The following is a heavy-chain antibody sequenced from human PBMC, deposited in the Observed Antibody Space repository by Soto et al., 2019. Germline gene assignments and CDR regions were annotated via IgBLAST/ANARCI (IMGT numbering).Heavy chain of an antibody. CDR3: ARLLTAGYYYYYYMYV. Sequence: SETLSLTCAVYGGSFSGYYWSWIRQPPGKGLEWIGEINHSGSTNYNPSLKSRVTISVDTSKNQFSLKLSSVTAADTAVYYCARLLTAGYYYYYYMYVWGKGTTVTVSS. J-gene: IGHJ6*03. CDR2: INHSGST. CDR1: GGSFSGYY. V-gene: IGHV4-34*01. D-gene: IGHD5-18*01.